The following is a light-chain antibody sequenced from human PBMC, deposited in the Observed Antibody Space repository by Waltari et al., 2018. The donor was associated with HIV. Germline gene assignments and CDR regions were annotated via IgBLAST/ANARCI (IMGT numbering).Light chain of an antibody. CDR3: QSYDSSLTTWV. CDR1: SSNTGAGYD. J-gene: IGLJ3*02. CDR2: GNS. V-gene: IGLV1-40*01. Sequence: QSVLTQPPPVSGAPGQRVTISGTGTSSNTGAGYDVHWYQQLPGTAPKLPIYGNSNRPSGVPDRFSGSKSGTSASLAITGLQAADEADYYCQSYDSSLTTWVFGGGTKLTVL.